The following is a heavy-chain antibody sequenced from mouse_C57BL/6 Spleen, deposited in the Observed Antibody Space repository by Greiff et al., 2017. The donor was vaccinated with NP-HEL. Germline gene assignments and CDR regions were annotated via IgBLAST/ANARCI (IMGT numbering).Heavy chain of an antibody. CDR2: IDPADGDT. D-gene: IGHD2-2*01. V-gene: IGHV14-1*01. J-gene: IGHJ2*01. Sequence: VQLQPSGAELVRPGASVKLSCTASGFNIKDYYMHWVKQRPEQGLEWIGRIDPADGDTEYAPKFQGKATMTADTSSNTAYLQLSSLTSEDTAVYYCTKEGSTMVTTGYFDYWGQGTTLTVSS. CDR1: GFNIKDYY. CDR3: TKEGSTMVTTGYFDY.